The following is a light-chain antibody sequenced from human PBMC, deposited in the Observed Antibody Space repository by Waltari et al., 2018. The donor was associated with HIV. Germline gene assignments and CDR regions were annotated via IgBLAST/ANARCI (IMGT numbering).Light chain of an antibody. CDR3: SSYGDSLKVL. CDR1: SSDLGAYDF. J-gene: IGLJ2*01. V-gene: IGLV2-8*01. Sequence: QSALTQPPSASGSLGQSVTISCTGPSSDLGAYDFVSWFQQNPHSAPKLLLYEVTRRPATVSDRFSGSRSGNTAFLTVAGLQPDDEATYFCSSYGDSLKVLFGGGTNVTVL. CDR2: EVT.